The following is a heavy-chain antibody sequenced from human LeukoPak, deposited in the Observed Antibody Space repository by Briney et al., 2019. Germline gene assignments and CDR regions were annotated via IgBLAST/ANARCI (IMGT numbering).Heavy chain of an antibody. CDR1: GFTFSSYG. CDR3: ARELKNYGGNSTDAFDI. V-gene: IGHV3-30*03. Sequence: GGSLRLSCAASGFTFSSYGMHWVRQAPGKGLEWVAVISYDGSNKYYADSVKGRFTISRDNSKNTLYLQMNSLRAEDTAVYYCARELKNYGGNSTDAFDIWGQGTMVTVSS. D-gene: IGHD4-23*01. CDR2: ISYDGSNK. J-gene: IGHJ3*02.